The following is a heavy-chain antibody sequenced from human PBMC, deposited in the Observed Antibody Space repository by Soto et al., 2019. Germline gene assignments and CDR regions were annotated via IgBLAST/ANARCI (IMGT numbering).Heavy chain of an antibody. CDR2: ISGTTNYI. CDR3: ARESEDLTSSFDY. J-gene: IGHJ4*02. Sequence: GGSLRLSCAASGFTFTRYSMNWVRQAPGKGLEWVSSISGTTNYIYYGDSMKGRFTISRDNAKNSLYLEMNSLRAEDTAVYYCARESEDLTSSFDYWGQGPLVTVCS. CDR1: GFTFTRYS. V-gene: IGHV3-21*06.